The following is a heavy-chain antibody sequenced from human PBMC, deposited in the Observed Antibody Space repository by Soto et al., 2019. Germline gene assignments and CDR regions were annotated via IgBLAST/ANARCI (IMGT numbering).Heavy chain of an antibody. J-gene: IGHJ6*02. D-gene: IGHD6-6*01. CDR1: GFTVSSNY. CDR3: ARGLSSSPYYYYGMDV. Sequence: PGGSLRLSCAASGFTVSSNYMSWFRQAPGKGLEWVSVIYSGGSTYYADSVKGRFTISRDNSKNTLYLQMNSLRAEDTAVYYCARGLSSSPYYYYGMDVWGQGTTVTVSS. CDR2: IYSGGST. V-gene: IGHV3-53*01.